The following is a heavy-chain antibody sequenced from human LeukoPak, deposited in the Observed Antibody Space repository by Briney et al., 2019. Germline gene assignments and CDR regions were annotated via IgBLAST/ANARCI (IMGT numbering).Heavy chain of an antibody. D-gene: IGHD3-10*01. CDR1: GFTFSIYA. Sequence: GGSLRLSCVACGFTFSIYAMTWVRQAPGKGLEWVSAIAGSGDGTYHADSVKGRFTISRDNSKNTVYLQMNSLRVEDTAIYYCAKDLQGVFDYWGQGTLLTVSS. CDR2: IAGSGDGT. V-gene: IGHV3-23*01. CDR3: AKDLQGVFDY. J-gene: IGHJ4*02.